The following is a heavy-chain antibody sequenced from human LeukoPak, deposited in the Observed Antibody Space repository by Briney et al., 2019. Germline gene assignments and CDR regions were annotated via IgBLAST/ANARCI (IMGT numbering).Heavy chain of an antibody. CDR3: ARDLLLWFGELKDDY. Sequence: GGSLRLSCAASGFTVRSNYMSWVRQAPGKGLEWVSVIYSGGRTYYADSVKGRFTISRDNAKNSLHLQMNSLRAEDTAVYYCARDLLLWFGELKDDYWGQGTLVTVSS. CDR1: GFTVRSNY. D-gene: IGHD3-10*01. V-gene: IGHV3-53*01. CDR2: IYSGGRT. J-gene: IGHJ4*02.